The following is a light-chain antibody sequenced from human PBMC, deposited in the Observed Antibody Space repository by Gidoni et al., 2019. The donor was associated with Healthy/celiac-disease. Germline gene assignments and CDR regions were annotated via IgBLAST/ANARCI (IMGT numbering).Light chain of an antibody. J-gene: IGKJ4*01. CDR1: QCLLQSNGYNY. CDR3: MQALQTPLT. CDR2: LGS. V-gene: IGKV2-28*01. Sequence: DPVATQSLLSLPVTPGEPASLSCRSSQCLLQSNGYNYLDWYLQKPGQSPQLLIYLGSNRASGVPDRFSGSGSGTDFTLKISRVEAEDVGVYYCMQALQTPLTFGGGTKVEIK.